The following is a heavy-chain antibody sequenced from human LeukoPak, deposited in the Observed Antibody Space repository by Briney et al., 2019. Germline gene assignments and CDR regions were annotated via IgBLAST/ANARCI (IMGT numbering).Heavy chain of an antibody. V-gene: IGHV3-7*01. Sequence: PGGSLRLSCAASGFTFTNYWMSWVRQAPGKGLEWVANIKQDGSEKYYVDSVKGRFTISRDNAKNSLYLQMNSLRAEDTAVYYCARGKWEPLDYWGQGTLVTVSS. CDR1: GFTFTNYW. CDR3: ARGKWEPLDY. CDR2: IKQDGSEK. J-gene: IGHJ4*02. D-gene: IGHD1-26*01.